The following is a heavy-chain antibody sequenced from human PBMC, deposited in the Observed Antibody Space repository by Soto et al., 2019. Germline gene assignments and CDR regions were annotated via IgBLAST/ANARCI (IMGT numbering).Heavy chain of an antibody. D-gene: IGHD3-3*01. Sequence: GGSLRLSCAASGFTFSRCWMHWVRQAPGKGLVWVSRIDGYESATSQADSVEGRFTNSRDNAKNTLYLQMNGLRAEDTAVYYCARGWGEGLSRQPPTDYWGQGTTGTVAS. CDR1: GFTFSRCW. J-gene: IGHJ4*02. CDR3: ARGWGEGLSRQPPTDY. V-gene: IGHV3-74*01. CDR2: IDGYESAT.